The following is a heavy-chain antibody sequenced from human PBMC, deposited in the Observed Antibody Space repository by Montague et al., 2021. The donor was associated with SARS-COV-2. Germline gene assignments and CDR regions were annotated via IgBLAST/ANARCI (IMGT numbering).Heavy chain of an antibody. CDR3: ARGVVVVVHRDYPARRGWFDP. Sequence: SETLSLTCAVYGGSFSGYYWNWICQPPGKGLEWIGEINHSGTTNYNPSLKSRVTISVDTSKNQFSLKLSSVTAADTAVYYCARGVVVVVHRDYPARRGWFDPWGQGTLVSVSS. V-gene: IGHV4-34*01. D-gene: IGHD2-15*01. CDR1: GGSFSGYY. J-gene: IGHJ5*02. CDR2: INHSGTT.